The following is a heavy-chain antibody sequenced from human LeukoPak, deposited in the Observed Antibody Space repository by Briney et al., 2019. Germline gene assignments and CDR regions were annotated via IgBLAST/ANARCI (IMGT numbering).Heavy chain of an antibody. J-gene: IGHJ4*02. CDR1: AFRFSSFA. CDR2: IHGNGETT. CDR3: AKDYDLGS. Sequence: GGSLRLSCAASAFRFSSFAMTWVRQAPGKGLEWVSGIHGNGETTYYADSVKGRFTISRDNSKNTLYLQMNSLRAEDTAVYYCAKDYDLGSWGQGTLVTVSS. D-gene: IGHD3-3*01. V-gene: IGHV3-23*01.